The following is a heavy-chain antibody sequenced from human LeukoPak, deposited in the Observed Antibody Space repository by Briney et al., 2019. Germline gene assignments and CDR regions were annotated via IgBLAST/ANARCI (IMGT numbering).Heavy chain of an antibody. CDR1: GFTFSSYS. J-gene: IGHJ5*02. CDR3: ARGKPGPLRTWSQHNWFDP. V-gene: IGHV4-34*01. CDR2: INHSGST. Sequence: PGGSLRLSCAASGFTFSSYSMNWVRQPPGKGLEWIGEINHSGSTNYNPSLKSRVTISVDTSKNQFSLKLSSVTAADTAVYYCARGKPGPLRTWSQHNWFDPWGQGTLVTVSS. D-gene: IGHD1-14*01.